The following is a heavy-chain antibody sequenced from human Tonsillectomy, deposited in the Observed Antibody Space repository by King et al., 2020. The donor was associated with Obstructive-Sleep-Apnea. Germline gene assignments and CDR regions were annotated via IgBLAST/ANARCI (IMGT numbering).Heavy chain of an antibody. V-gene: IGHV3-30*04. J-gene: IGHJ6*02. CDR1: GFNFNNYA. Sequence: VQLVESGGGVVQPGRSLRLSCAASGFNFNNYAMHWVRQAPGKGLEWVAVISDDGINKYYADSVEGRFTISRDNSKNTLYLQMNSLRTEDTAVYYCAREAARLNGMDVWGQGTTVSVSS. CDR3: AREAARLNGMDV. CDR2: ISDDGINK. D-gene: IGHD6-6*01.